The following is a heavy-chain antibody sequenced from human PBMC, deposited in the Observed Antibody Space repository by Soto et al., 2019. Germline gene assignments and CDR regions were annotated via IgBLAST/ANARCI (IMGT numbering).Heavy chain of an antibody. CDR2: IIPIFATA. Sequence: SVKVSCKASGYTFTSYAISWVRQAPGQGLEWMGGIIPIFATANYAQKFQGRVMITVDESTSTAYMELSSLRSEDTAVYYCARSVSFRYQLLKRGMDVWGQGTTVTVSS. V-gene: IGHV1-69*13. J-gene: IGHJ6*02. CDR3: ARSVSFRYQLLKRGMDV. D-gene: IGHD2-2*01. CDR1: GYTFTSYA.